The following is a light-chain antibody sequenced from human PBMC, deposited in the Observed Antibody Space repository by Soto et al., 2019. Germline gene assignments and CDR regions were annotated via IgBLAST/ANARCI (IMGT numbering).Light chain of an antibody. V-gene: IGKV3-20*01. CDR2: GAS. J-gene: IGKJ1*01. Sequence: EIVMTQSPATLSVSPGGRATLSCRASQSISDTLAWYQQKPGQAPRLLIHGASTRATGIPDRFSGSGSGTDFTLTISRLEPEDFAVYYCHQYGSSPSTFGQGTKVETK. CDR3: HQYGSSPST. CDR1: QSISDT.